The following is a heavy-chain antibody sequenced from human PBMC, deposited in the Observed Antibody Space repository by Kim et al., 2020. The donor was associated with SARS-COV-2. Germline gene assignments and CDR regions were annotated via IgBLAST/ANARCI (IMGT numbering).Heavy chain of an antibody. D-gene: IGHD1-26*01. CDR1: GFTFSTYW. J-gene: IGHJ4*02. CDR3: TGGGYNVY. Sequence: GGSLRLSCAASGFTFSTYWMTWVRQAPGKGLEWLANIKPDGSVQYYVDSVRGRFTISSDNSKRSLYLEMNSLRADDTAVYYCTGGGYNVYWGQGTLVTVS. V-gene: IGHV3-7*01. CDR2: IKPDGSVQ.